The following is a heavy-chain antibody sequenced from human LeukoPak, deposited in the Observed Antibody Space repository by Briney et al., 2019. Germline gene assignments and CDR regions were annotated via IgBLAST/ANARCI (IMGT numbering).Heavy chain of an antibody. J-gene: IGHJ4*02. Sequence: ASVKVSCKASVHTFTSYDINWVRQATGQGLEWMGWMNPNSGNTGYAQKFQGRVTITRNTSISTAYMELSSLRSEDTAVYYCAIDRLDYGDYQSFDYWGQGTLVTVSS. CDR1: VHTFTSYD. D-gene: IGHD4-17*01. CDR2: MNPNSGNT. CDR3: AIDRLDYGDYQSFDY. V-gene: IGHV1-8*03.